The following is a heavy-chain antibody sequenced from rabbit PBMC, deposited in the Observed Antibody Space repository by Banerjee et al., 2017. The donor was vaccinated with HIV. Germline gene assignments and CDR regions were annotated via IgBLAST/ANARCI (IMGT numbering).Heavy chain of an antibody. D-gene: IGHD6-1*01. J-gene: IGHJ6*01. Sequence: QEQLEESGGGLVKPGGSLTLTCKASGFSFSSNYYMCWVRQAPGKGLEWIACIYAGSSGSTYYASWAKGRFTISKTSSTTGTLQMTSLTAADTATYFCARDHYATYDETIGWYFGLWGPGTLVTVS. CDR1: GFSFSSNYY. V-gene: IGHV1S45*01. CDR2: IYAGSSGST. CDR3: ARDHYATYDETIGWYFGL.